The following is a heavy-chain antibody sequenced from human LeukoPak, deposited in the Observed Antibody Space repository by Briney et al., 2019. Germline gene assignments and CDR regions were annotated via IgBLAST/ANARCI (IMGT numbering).Heavy chain of an antibody. J-gene: IGHJ3*02. D-gene: IGHD3-22*01. V-gene: IGHV1-69*13. CDR2: IIPIFGTA. CDR1: GYTLTELS. CDR3: ARDVVYYDSSGYYTHGAFDI. Sequence: SVKVSCKVSGYTLTELSMHWVRQAPGQGLEWMGGIIPIFGTANYAQKFQGRVTITADESTSTAYMELSSLRSEDTAVYYCARDVVYYDSSGYYTHGAFDIWGQGTMVTVSS.